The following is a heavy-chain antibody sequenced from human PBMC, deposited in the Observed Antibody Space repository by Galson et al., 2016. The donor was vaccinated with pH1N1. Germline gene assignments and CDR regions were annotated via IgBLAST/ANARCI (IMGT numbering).Heavy chain of an antibody. J-gene: IGHJ3*02. CDR1: GFSFRFYG. CDR3: AKVPHSSGWYSKAPSTFDI. D-gene: IGHD6-19*01. V-gene: IGHV3-30*18. Sequence: SLRLSCAASGFSFRFYGMHWVRQAPGKGLEWVAVITYDGRETSSADSVKGRFTISSDNSRNTLYLQMNSLKTEDTAVYYCAKVPHSSGWYSKAPSTFDIWGQGTMVTVSS. CDR2: ITYDGRET.